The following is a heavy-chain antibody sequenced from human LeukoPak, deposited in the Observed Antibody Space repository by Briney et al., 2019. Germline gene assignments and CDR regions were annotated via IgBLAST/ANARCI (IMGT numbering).Heavy chain of an antibody. Sequence: GASVKVSCKASGYTFTSYYMHWVRQAPGQGLEWMGIINPSGGSTSYAQKFQGRVTMTRDTSTSTVYMELSSLRSEDTAVYYCARDRDLVGATPYLLSCWGQGTLVTVSS. V-gene: IGHV1-46*01. CDR1: GYTFTSYY. J-gene: IGHJ4*02. CDR3: ARDRDLVGATPYLLSC. D-gene: IGHD1-26*01. CDR2: INPSGGST.